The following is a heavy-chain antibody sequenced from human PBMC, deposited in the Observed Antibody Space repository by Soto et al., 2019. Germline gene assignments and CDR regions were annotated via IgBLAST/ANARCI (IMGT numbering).Heavy chain of an antibody. CDR1: GFTFSTYA. CDR3: AIVSNSENYGDY. Sequence: EVQLLESGGDLVQPGGSLRPSCAASGFTFSTYAMTWVRQVPGMGLDWVSSISSSGAHTYYADSVKGRFTISRDNSKNTLYLQMNSLRAEDTAIYYCAIVSNSENYGDYWGRGTLVTVSS. V-gene: IGHV3-23*01. J-gene: IGHJ4*02. CDR2: ISSSGAHT. D-gene: IGHD1-26*01.